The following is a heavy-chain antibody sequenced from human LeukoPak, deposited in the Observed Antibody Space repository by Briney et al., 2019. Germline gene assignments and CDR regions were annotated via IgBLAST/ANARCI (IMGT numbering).Heavy chain of an antibody. Sequence: ASVKVSCKASGYTLTAYYLYCVRQAPGQGLELMGRINPNTGVTNYAQNFKARVTMTRDTSISTVYMELSRLRSDDAAVYYCARAKGRNGYAWFDPWGQGTLVTVSS. CDR1: GYTLTAYY. D-gene: IGHD3-22*01. CDR2: INPNTGVT. CDR3: ARAKGRNGYAWFDP. V-gene: IGHV1-2*06. J-gene: IGHJ5*02.